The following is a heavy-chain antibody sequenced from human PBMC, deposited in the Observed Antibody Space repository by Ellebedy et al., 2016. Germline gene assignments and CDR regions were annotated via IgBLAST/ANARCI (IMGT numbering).Heavy chain of an antibody. D-gene: IGHD2-15*01. CDR1: GFTFSSYG. CDR2: ISYDGSNK. CDR3: AKERAAHFDY. J-gene: IGHJ4*02. V-gene: IGHV3-30*18. Sequence: GGSLRLSXAASGFTFSSYGMHWVRQAPGKGLEWVAVISYDGSNKYYADSVKGRFTISRDNSKNTLYLQMNSLRAEDTAVYYCAKERAAHFDYWGQGTLVTVSS.